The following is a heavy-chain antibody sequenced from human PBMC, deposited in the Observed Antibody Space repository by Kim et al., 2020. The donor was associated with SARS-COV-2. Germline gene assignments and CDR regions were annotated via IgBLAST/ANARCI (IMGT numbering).Heavy chain of an antibody. Sequence: SETLSLTCAVYGGSFSGYYWSWIRQPPGKGLEWIGEINHSGSTNYNPSLKSRVTISVDTSKNQFSLKLSSVTAADTAVYYCASPFSSSWYPTSWGQGTLVTVSS. CDR3: ASPFSSSWYPTS. CDR2: INHSGST. J-gene: IGHJ4*02. CDR1: GGSFSGYY. V-gene: IGHV4-34*01. D-gene: IGHD6-13*01.